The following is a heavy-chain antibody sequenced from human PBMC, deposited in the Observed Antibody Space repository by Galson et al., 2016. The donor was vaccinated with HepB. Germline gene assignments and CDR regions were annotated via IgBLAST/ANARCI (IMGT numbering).Heavy chain of an antibody. CDR2: INDRSRSI. CDR1: GFIFGHHS. CDR3: AREPPYTGAYNWFDT. Sequence: SLRLSCAASGFIFGHHSMNWVRQAPGKGPEWVSYINDRSRSIFYADSVKGRFTISRDNAKNSLYLQMNSLRAEDTAVYYCAREPPYTGAYNWFDTWGQGTLVTVSS. V-gene: IGHV3-48*04. J-gene: IGHJ5*02. D-gene: IGHD7-27*01.